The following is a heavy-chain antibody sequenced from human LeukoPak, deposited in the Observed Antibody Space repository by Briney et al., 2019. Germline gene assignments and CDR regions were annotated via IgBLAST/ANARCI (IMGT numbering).Heavy chain of an antibody. CDR1: GFYA. Sequence: PGGSLRLSCAASGFYAMSWVRQAPGKGLEWVSAISGSGGSTYYADSVKGRFTISRDNSKNTLYLQMNSLRAEDTAVYYCAKDGLYYDDSSGYYRFDYWGQGTLVTVSS. CDR2: ISGSGGST. D-gene: IGHD3-22*01. CDR3: AKDGLYYDDSSGYYRFDY. J-gene: IGHJ4*02. V-gene: IGHV3-23*01.